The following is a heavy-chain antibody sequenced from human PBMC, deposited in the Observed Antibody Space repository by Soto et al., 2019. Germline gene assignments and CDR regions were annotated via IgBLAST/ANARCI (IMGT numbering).Heavy chain of an antibody. CDR3: ARSYYDSSGRDPTLPNYYYGMDV. CDR2: IIPILGIA. D-gene: IGHD3-22*01. CDR1: GGTFSSYT. V-gene: IGHV1-69*02. Sequence: SVKVSCKASGGTFSSYTISWVRQAPGQGLEWMGRIIPILGIANYAQKFQGRVTITADKSTSTAYMELSSLRSEDTAVYYCARSYYDSSGRDPTLPNYYYGMDVWG. J-gene: IGHJ6*02.